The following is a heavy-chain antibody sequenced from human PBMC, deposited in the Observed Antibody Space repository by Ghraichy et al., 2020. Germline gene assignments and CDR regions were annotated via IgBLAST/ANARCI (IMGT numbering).Heavy chain of an antibody. J-gene: IGHJ6*03. CDR1: GGSFSGYY. D-gene: IGHD2-2*01. CDR2: INHSGST. CDR3: ARGHRYVVVAAAIRGPYYDMDG. V-gene: IGHV4-34*01. Sequence: SETLSLTCAVYGGSFSGYYWSWIRQPPGKGLEWIGEINHSGSTNYNPSLKSRVTISVDTSKNQFSLKLSSVTAADTAVYYCARGHRYVVVAAAIRGPYYDMDGWGKGTTVTVS.